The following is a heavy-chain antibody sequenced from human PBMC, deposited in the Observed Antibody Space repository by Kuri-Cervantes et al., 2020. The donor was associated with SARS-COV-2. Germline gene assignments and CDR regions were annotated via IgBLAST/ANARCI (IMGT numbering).Heavy chain of an antibody. CDR1: GFTFSSFY. CDR3: AKGNPTYNWNRFGYFDY. CDR2: IKLDGSEE. J-gene: IGHJ4*02. D-gene: IGHD1-20*01. Sequence: GGSLRLSCAASGFTFSSFYMNWVRQAPGKGLEWVATIKLDGSEEYCEGSVRGRFTISRDNARNSLYLQMNSLRAEDTAVYYCAKGNPTYNWNRFGYFDYWGQGTLVTVSS. V-gene: IGHV3-7*03.